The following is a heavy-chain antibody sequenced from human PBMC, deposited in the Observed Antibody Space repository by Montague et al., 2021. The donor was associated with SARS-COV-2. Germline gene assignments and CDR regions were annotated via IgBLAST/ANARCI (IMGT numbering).Heavy chain of an antibody. V-gene: IGHV3-23*01. CDR2: ISGSADGT. CDR1: GFTFSTYA. CDR3: AKDRQWEPHHIYSFDY. J-gene: IGHJ4*02. Sequence: SLRLSCAASGFTFSTYAMSWVRQAPGKGLERVSGISGSADGTYYADSVKGRFTIARDDSKNTVYLQMKGLRAEDTAEYFCAKDRQWEPHHIYSFDYWGQGALVTVSS. D-gene: IGHD1-26*01.